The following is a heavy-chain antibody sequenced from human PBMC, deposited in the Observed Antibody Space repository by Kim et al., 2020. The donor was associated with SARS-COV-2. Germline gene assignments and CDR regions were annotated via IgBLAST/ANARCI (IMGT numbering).Heavy chain of an antibody. CDR2: VDHSGTT. J-gene: IGHJ5*02. Sequence: SETLSLTCVVSGASISSSSCWSWVRQPPGKGLEWIGEVDHSGTTSYNVSLKSRVTISVDKSKNQFSLRLNSVSAVDTAVYYCARGVSSAWTLRAWFDPWGQGTLVTVSP. CDR3: ARGVSSAWTLRAWFDP. V-gene: IGHV4-4*02. D-gene: IGHD3-22*01. CDR1: GASISSSSC.